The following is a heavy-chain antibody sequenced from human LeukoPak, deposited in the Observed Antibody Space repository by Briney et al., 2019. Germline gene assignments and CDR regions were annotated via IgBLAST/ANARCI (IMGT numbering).Heavy chain of an antibody. V-gene: IGHV3-23*01. CDR3: AKAFITMVRAATTVVDY. Sequence: GGSLRLSCAASGFTFSSYAMSWVRQAPGKGLEWVSAISSSGGSTYYADSVKGRFIISRDNAKNTLYLQMNSLRAEDTAVYYRAKAFITMVRAATTVVDYWGQGTLVTVSP. CDR1: GFTFSSYA. D-gene: IGHD3-10*01. J-gene: IGHJ4*02. CDR2: ISSSGGST.